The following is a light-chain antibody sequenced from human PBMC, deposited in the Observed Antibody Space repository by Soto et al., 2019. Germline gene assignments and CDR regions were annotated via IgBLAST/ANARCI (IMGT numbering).Light chain of an antibody. J-gene: IGLJ2*01. V-gene: IGLV1-44*01. CDR3: ASWDDSLSAVV. Sequence: QSVLTQPPSASETPGQRVTVSCSGGSSNIGTNTVNWYQRLPGTAPKLLIYSNNQRPSGVPDRFSGSKSGTSASLAISGLQSEDEADYYCASWDDSLSAVVFGGGTKLTVL. CDR1: SSNIGTNT. CDR2: SNN.